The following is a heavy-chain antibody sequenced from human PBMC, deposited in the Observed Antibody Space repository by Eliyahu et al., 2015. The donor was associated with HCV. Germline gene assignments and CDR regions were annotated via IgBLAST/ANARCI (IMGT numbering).Heavy chain of an antibody. D-gene: IGHD6-19*01. CDR3: ASGGGGIAVAGTGGWFDP. J-gene: IGHJ5*02. CDR1: GGSITTYY. V-gene: IGHV4-59*01. Sequence: QVQLQESGPGLVKPSETLXLTCTVSGGSITTYYWSWIRQPPGRGXEXIGYNHYSGSTNYNPSLKSRVTISLDTSKNQFSLNLTSVTAADTAVYYCASGGGGIAVAGTGGWFDPWGQGTLVTVSS. CDR2: NHYSGST.